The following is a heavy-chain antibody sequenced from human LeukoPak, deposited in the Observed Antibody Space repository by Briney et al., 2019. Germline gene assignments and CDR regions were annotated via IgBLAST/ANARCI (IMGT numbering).Heavy chain of an antibody. Sequence: GGSLRLSCAASGFTFSTYAMHWVRQAPGIGLEWVAAISYDGTRKYYADSVKRRFTISSDNSKTTLFLQMDSLRAEDTAVYFCASDPGVAAIDYWGQGTLVTVSS. CDR1: GFTFSTYA. J-gene: IGHJ4*02. D-gene: IGHD6-19*01. V-gene: IGHV3-30*04. CDR2: ISYDGTRK. CDR3: ASDPGVAAIDY.